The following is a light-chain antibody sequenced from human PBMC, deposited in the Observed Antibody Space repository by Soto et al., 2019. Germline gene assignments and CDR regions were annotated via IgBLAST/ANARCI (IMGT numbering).Light chain of an antibody. CDR2: DVS. CDR1: SSDVGGYNY. CDR3: SSYTSSSLYV. V-gene: IGLV2-14*01. J-gene: IGLJ1*01. Sequence: QSALTQPASVSGSPGQSITISCTGNSSDVGGYNYVSWYQQHPGKAPKLMIYDVSNRPSGVSNRFSGSKSGNTASLTISGLQAEDEADYYCSSYTSSSLYVFGTGTQLTVL.